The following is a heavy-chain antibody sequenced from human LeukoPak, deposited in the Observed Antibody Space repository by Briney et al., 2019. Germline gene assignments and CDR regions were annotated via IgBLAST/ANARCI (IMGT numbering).Heavy chain of an antibody. CDR2: INPNSGGT. J-gene: IGHJ4*02. CDR1: GYTFTGYY. V-gene: IGHV1-2*02. Sequence: ASVKVSCKASGYTFTGYYMHWVRQAPGQGLEWMGWINPNSGGTNYAQKFQGRVTVTRDTSISTAYMELSRLRSDDTAVYYCARGPSAMVAFDYWGQGTLVTVSS. D-gene: IGHD5-18*01. CDR3: ARGPSAMVAFDY.